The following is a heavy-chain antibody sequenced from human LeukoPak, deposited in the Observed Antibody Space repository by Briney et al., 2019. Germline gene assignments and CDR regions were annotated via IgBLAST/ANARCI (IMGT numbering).Heavy chain of an antibody. J-gene: IGHJ5*02. D-gene: IGHD6-19*01. CDR1: GGSFSGYY. CDR3: ARGGAPYSSGWFNWFDP. CDR2: INHSGST. V-gene: IGHV4-34*01. Sequence: ESSETLSLTCAVYGGSFSGYYWSWIRQPPGKGLEWIGEINHSGSTNYNPSLKSRVTMSVDTSKNQFSLKLSSVTAADTAVYYCARGGAPYSSGWFNWFDPWGQGALVTVSS.